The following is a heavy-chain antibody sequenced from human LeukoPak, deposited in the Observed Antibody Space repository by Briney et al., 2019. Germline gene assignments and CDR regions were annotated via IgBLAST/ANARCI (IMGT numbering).Heavy chain of an antibody. CDR2: IYYSGST. Sequence: SETLSLTCTVSGGSISSYYWSWIRQPPGKGLEWMGYIYYSGSTNYNPSLKSRVTISVDTSKNQFSLKLSSVTAADTAVYYCARAVAVYSFDYWGQGTLVTVSS. D-gene: IGHD6-19*01. V-gene: IGHV4-59*01. CDR1: GGSISSYY. J-gene: IGHJ4*02. CDR3: ARAVAVYSFDY.